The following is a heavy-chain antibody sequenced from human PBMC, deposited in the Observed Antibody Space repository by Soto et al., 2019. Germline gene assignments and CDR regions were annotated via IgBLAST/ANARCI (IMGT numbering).Heavy chain of an antibody. CDR3: ARHGRRAYYDNSDYYYYGMDV. V-gene: IGHV5-51*01. CDR2: SYPGESDT. J-gene: IGHJ6*02. CDR1: GYSFTVYW. Sequence: GESLKISCKGSGYSFTVYWIGWVRQMPGKGLEWSGISYPGESDTRYSPSFQGQVTISAAKSISTAYLQWSSLKASDTAMYHCARHGRRAYYDNSDYYYYGMDVWGQGTPVTVSS. D-gene: IGHD3-22*01.